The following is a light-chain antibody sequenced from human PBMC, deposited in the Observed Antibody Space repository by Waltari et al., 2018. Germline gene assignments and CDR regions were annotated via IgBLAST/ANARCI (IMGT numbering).Light chain of an antibody. V-gene: IGKV3-11*01. Sequence: EIVLTKSPRTLSLSPVERAPLSCRTSQSVTRYLAWYQQKPGLAPRLLIYDTDNRATGIPARFIGSGSGTDCSLTITSLESEDFAVYYCQQRANWPLTFGGGTKLEIK. CDR3: QQRANWPLT. CDR2: DTD. J-gene: IGKJ4*01. CDR1: QSVTRY.